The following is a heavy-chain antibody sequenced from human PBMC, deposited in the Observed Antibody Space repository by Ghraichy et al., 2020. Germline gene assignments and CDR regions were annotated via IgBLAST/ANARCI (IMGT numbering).Heavy chain of an antibody. D-gene: IGHD3-9*01. Sequence: SETLSLTCTVSGGSISSGSYYWSWIRQPAGKGLEWIGRIYTSGSTNYNPSLKSRVTISVDTSKNQFSLKLSSVTAADTAVYYCARGGYFDWLLPYSDAFDIWGQGTMVTVSS. J-gene: IGHJ3*02. CDR1: GGSISSGSYY. CDR2: IYTSGST. V-gene: IGHV4-61*02. CDR3: ARGGYFDWLLPYSDAFDI.